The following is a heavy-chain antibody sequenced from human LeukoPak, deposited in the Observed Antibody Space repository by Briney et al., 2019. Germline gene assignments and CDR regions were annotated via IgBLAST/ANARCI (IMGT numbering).Heavy chain of an antibody. V-gene: IGHV3-48*04. D-gene: IGHD6-13*01. CDR3: AKDMRPLAAAGNFDY. J-gene: IGHJ4*02. CDR1: GFTFSSYS. Sequence: GGSLRLSCAASGFTFSSYSMNWVRQAPGKGLEWVSYISSSSSTIYYADSVKGRFTISRDNAKNSLYLQMNSLRAEDTALYYCAKDMRPLAAAGNFDYWGQGTLVTVSS. CDR2: ISSSSSTI.